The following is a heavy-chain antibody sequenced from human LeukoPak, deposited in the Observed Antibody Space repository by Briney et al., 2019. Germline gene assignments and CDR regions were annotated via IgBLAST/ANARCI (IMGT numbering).Heavy chain of an antibody. CDR2: INHSGST. D-gene: IGHD3-22*01. V-gene: IGHV4-34*01. CDR3: ANSGYRPY. J-gene: IGHJ4*02. CDR1: GGSFSGYY. Sequence: SETLSLTCAVYGGSFSGYYWSWIRQPPGKGLEWIGEINHSGSTNYNPSLKSRVTISVDTSKNQFSLKLSSVTAADTAVYYCANSGYRPYWGQGTLVTVSS.